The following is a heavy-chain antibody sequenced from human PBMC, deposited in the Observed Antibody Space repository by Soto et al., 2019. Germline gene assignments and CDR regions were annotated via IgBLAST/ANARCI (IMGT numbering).Heavy chain of an antibody. V-gene: IGHV3-9*01. CDR1: GFTFDDYA. Sequence: LRLSCAASGFTFDDYAMHWVRQVPGKGLEWVSGINWNSGSIGYADSVKGRFAISRDNAKNSLHLQMNSLRAEDTAFYYCVKDESINWYSGHFRHWGQGNLVTVS. CDR3: VKDESINWYSGHFRH. J-gene: IGHJ1*01. CDR2: INWNSGSI. D-gene: IGHD6-13*01.